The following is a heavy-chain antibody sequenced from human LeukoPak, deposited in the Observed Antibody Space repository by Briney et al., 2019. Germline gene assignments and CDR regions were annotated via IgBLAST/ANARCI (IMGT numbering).Heavy chain of an antibody. V-gene: IGHV3-66*01. J-gene: IGHJ4*02. D-gene: IGHD3-22*01. CDR3: ARENRRSYYDSSGFDC. CDR2: IYSAGNT. Sequence: GGSLRLSCAASGFTVTNNYMSWVRQAPGKGLEWVSIIYSAGNTYYAESVKGRFTISRDNSKNTLNLQMNSLRAEDTAVYYCARENRRSYYDSSGFDCWGQGTLVTVSS. CDR1: GFTVTNNY.